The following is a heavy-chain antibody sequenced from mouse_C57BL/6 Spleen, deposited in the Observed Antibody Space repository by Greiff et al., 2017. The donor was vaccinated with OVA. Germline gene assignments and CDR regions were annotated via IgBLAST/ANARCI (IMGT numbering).Heavy chain of an antibody. Sequence: QVQLQQSGAELVKPGASVKLSCKASGYTFTEYTIHWVKQRSGQGLEWIGWFYPGSGRIKYNEKFKDKATLTADKSSSTVYMELSRLTSEDSAVYFCARHEVEHYDGEDYAMDYWGQGTSVTVSS. CDR2: FYPGSGRI. D-gene: IGHD1-2*01. V-gene: IGHV1-62-2*01. J-gene: IGHJ4*01. CDR1: GYTFTEYT. CDR3: ARHEVEHYDGEDYAMDY.